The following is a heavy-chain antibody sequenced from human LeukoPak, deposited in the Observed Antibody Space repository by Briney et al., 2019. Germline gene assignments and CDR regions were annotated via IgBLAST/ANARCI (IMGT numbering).Heavy chain of an antibody. D-gene: IGHD3-9*01. CDR3: AKGGKYDILTGRDQIDY. V-gene: IGHV3-23*01. Sequence: PGGSLRLSCAASGFTFSSYAMSWVRQAPGKGLEWVSAISGSGGSTYYADSVKGRFTISRDNSKNTLYLQVNSLRAEDTAVYYCAKGGKYDILTGRDQIDYWGQGTLVTVSS. CDR2: ISGSGGST. J-gene: IGHJ4*02. CDR1: GFTFSSYA.